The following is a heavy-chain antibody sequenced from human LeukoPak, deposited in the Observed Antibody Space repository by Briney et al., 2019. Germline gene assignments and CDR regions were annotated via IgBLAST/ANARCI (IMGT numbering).Heavy chain of an antibody. J-gene: IGHJ6*02. D-gene: IGHD3-10*01. Sequence: PGGSLRLSCAASGFTFSSYEMNWVRQAPGKGLEWVSYISSSGSTIYYADSVKGRFTISRDNAKNSLYLQMNSLRAEDTAVYYCARARDYYYGMDVWGQGTTVTVSS. V-gene: IGHV3-48*03. CDR3: ARARDYYYGMDV. CDR1: GFTFSSYE. CDR2: ISSSGSTI.